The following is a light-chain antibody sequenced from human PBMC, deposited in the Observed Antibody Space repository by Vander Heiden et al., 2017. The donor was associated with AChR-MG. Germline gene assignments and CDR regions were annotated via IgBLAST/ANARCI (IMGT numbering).Light chain of an antibody. CDR2: YDT. V-gene: IGLV3-21*04. CDR3: QVWDSSSDHYV. J-gene: IGLJ1*01. Sequence: SYVLTQPPSVSVAPGKTARVTCGGINIGSKSVHWYQQRPGQAPILVMYYDTDRPSGIPGRISGSNSGNTATLIISRVEAGDEADYFCQVWDSSSDHYVFGTGTKVTVL. CDR1: NIGSKS.